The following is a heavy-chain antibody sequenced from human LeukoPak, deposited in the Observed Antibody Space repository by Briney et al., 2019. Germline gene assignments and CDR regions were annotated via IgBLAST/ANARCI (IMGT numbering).Heavy chain of an antibody. Sequence: SETLSLTCTVSGGSISSGGYYWSWIRQHPGKGLEWIGYIYYIGSTYYNPSLKSRVNISLDRSKNHLSLTLSSVTAADTAVYYCARGNERFDYWGQGTLVTVSS. CDR2: IYYIGST. CDR3: ARGNERFDY. V-gene: IGHV4-31*03. CDR1: GGSISSGGYY. J-gene: IGHJ4*02.